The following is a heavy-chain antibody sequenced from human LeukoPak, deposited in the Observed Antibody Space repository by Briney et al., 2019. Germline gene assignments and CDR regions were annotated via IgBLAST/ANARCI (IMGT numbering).Heavy chain of an antibody. CDR3: ARRVQEDGMERYLDL. V-gene: IGHV3-74*01. J-gene: IGHJ2*01. CDR1: GFTFSSYW. D-gene: IGHD1-1*01. CDR2: INTDGSSK. Sequence: GGSLRLSCAASGFTFSSYWMHWVRQAPGKGLVWVARINTDGSSKSYADSVKGRFTISRDNAKNTVFLQMSSLRVEDTAVYYCARRVQEDGMERYLDLWGRGTLVTVSS.